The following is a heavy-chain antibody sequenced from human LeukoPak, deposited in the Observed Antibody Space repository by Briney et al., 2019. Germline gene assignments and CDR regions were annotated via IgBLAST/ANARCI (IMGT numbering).Heavy chain of an antibody. CDR2: INWKSNDM. CDR1: GFTFSDYA. D-gene: IGHD3-10*01. CDR3: AKSRGVHYYGSGSHFDS. Sequence: PGGSLRLSCAASGFTFSDYAMHWVRQAPGKGLEWVSGINWKSNDMHYADSVRGRFTISRDNAKNSLYLQMNSLRAEDTALYYCAKSRGVHYYGSGSHFDSWGQGTPVTVSS. J-gene: IGHJ4*02. V-gene: IGHV3-9*01.